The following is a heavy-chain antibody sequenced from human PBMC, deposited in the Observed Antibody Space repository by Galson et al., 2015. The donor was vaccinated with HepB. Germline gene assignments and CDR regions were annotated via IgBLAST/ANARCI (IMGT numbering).Heavy chain of an antibody. CDR1: GFTFTPYA. V-gene: IGHV3-23*01. CDR2: ISGSGDST. CDR3: AKRDGNSYFDY. D-gene: IGHD4-23*01. Sequence: SLRLSCAASGFTFTPYAMSWVRQAPRKGLEWVSAISGSGDSTFYADSVKGRFTISRDNSKSTLFLLMNSLRVEDTAVYYCAKRDGNSYFDYWGQGTLVTVSS. J-gene: IGHJ4*02.